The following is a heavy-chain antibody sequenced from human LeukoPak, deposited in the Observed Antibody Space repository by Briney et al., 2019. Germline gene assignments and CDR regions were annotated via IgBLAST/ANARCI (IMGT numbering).Heavy chain of an antibody. CDR2: ISGPGPST. Sequence: PGGSLRLSCAASGFSFRRYAMNWVRQAPGRGLEWVAVISGPGPSTVYADSVKGRFTISRDNSKNTLFLQLDSLRVEGTAIYYCAKEEMPHAFDLWGQGTMVTVSS. J-gene: IGHJ3*01. CDR1: GFSFRRYA. D-gene: IGHD5-24*01. CDR3: AKEEMPHAFDL. V-gene: IGHV3-23*01.